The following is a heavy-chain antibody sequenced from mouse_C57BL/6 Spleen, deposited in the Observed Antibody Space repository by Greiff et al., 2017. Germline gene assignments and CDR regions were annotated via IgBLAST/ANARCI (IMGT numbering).Heavy chain of an antibody. V-gene: IGHV2-5*01. Sequence: QVQLKESGPGLVQPSQSLSITCTVSGFSLTSYGVHWVRQSPGKGLEWLGVIWRGGSTDYNAAFMSRLSITKDNSKSQVFFKMISLQADDTAIYYCALQIYYDYDEDAMDYWGQGTSVTVSS. CDR2: IWRGGST. J-gene: IGHJ4*01. D-gene: IGHD2-4*01. CDR3: ALQIYYDYDEDAMDY. CDR1: GFSLTSYG.